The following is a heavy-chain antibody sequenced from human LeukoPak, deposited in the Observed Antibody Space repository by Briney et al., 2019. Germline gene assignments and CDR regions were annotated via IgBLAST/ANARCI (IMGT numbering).Heavy chain of an antibody. CDR3: ARDYCSGGTCFDGY. D-gene: IGHD2-15*01. CDR1: GFTFSSYA. V-gene: IGHV3-21*01. Sequence: PGGSLRLSCAASGFTFSSYAMSWVRQAPGKGLEWVSSISGSSSYIYYADSLKGRFTISRDNAKNSLYLQMNSLRAEDTAMYYCARDYCSGGTCFDGYWGQGTLVTVSS. J-gene: IGHJ4*02. CDR2: ISGSSSYI.